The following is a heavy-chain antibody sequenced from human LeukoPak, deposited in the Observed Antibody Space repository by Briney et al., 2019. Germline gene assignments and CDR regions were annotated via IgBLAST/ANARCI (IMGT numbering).Heavy chain of an antibody. CDR1: GGSISSYY. J-gene: IGHJ4*02. V-gene: IGHV4-4*07. D-gene: IGHD6-6*01. Sequence: SETLSLTCTVSGGSISSYYWSWTRQPAGKGLEWIGRIYTSESTNYNPSLKSRVTMSVDTSKNQFSLKLSSVTAADTAVYYCAREYSSSSWIDYWGQGTLGTVSS. CDR3: AREYSSSSWIDY. CDR2: IYTSEST.